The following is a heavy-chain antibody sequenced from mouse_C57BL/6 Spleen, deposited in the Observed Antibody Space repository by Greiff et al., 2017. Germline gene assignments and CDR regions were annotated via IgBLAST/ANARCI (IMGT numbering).Heavy chain of an antibody. D-gene: IGHD1-1*01. Sequence: VQLQQPGAELVKPGASVKLSCKASGYTFTSYWMQWVKQRPGQGLEWIGEIDPSDSYTNYNQKFKGKATLTVDTSSTTAYMQLSSLTSEDSAVYYCARNSGSSSDIDSWGQGTTLTVSS. CDR3: ARNSGSSSDIDS. CDR2: IDPSDSYT. J-gene: IGHJ2*01. CDR1: GYTFTSYW. V-gene: IGHV1-50*01.